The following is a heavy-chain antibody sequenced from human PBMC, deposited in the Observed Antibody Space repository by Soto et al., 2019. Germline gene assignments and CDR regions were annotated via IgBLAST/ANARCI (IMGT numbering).Heavy chain of an antibody. CDR2: VIPLFGTS. CDR3: ARELNAGGHFGMDV. Sequence: QVQLVQSGAEVKEPGSSVKVACQASGGAFSTYAISWVRQAPGPGLGWMGGVIPLFGTSNYLPKFQGRVSIAADRSTETVYMELSRLRFDDTAVYFCARELNAGGHFGMDVWGQGTTVTVSS. J-gene: IGHJ6*02. CDR1: GGAFSTYA. V-gene: IGHV1-69*06. D-gene: IGHD3-16*01.